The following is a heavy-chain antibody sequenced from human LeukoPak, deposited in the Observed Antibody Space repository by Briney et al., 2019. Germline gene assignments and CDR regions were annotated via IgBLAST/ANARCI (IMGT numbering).Heavy chain of an antibody. V-gene: IGHV4-38-2*02. CDR3: TGKYYYDTSGYYYADY. CDR1: GYSISSGYY. CDR2: IYHSGRT. D-gene: IGHD3-22*01. J-gene: IGHJ4*02. Sequence: SETLSLTCTVSGYSISSGYYWGFIRQSPGKGLEWIGSIYHSGRTYYNLSFKSRVTISVDTSKNQFSLKLSSVTAADTAVYYCTGKYYYDTSGYYYADYWGQGALVTVSS.